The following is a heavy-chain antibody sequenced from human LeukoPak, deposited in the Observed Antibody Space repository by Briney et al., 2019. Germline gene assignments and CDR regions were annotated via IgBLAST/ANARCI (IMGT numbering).Heavy chain of an antibody. CDR3: ARGMYYDFWSGPHFDY. Sequence: WETLSLTCTVSGGSISSYYWSWIRQPPGKGLEWIGYIYYSGSTNYNPSLKSRVTISVDTSKNQFSLKLSSVTAADTAVYYCARGMYYDFWSGPHFDYWGQGTLVTVSS. D-gene: IGHD3-3*01. CDR2: IYYSGST. J-gene: IGHJ4*02. V-gene: IGHV4-59*01. CDR1: GGSISSYY.